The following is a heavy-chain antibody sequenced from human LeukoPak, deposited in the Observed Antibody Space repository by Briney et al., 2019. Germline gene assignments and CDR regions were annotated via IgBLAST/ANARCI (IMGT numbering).Heavy chain of an antibody. CDR2: TYYTSKSKWDT. CDR3: TRGRRFDYGMDV. J-gene: IGHJ6*02. D-gene: IGHD3-16*01. V-gene: IGHV6-1*01. CDR1: GDSVSSTTAA. Sequence: SQTLSLTCAISGDSVSSTTAAWNWVRQSPSRGLEWLGRTYYTSKSKWDTDYAVSLKGRISVSPDISKNQFSLQLNSVTPEDTAVYYCTRGRRFDYGMDVWGQGTTVTVSS.